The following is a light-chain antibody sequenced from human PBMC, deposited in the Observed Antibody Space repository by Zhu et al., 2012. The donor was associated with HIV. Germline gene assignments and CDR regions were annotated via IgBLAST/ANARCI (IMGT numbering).Light chain of an antibody. Sequence: EIVMTQSPATLSVSPGERATLSCRASQSVSVNFAWYQQRPGQAPRLLIYGASTRATGPPSQVQWQVGRGTEFTLTITSMQSEDFAVYYCQQYNNWPYTFGQGTKRGDQT. J-gene: IGKJ2*01. CDR3: QQYNNWPYT. CDR1: QSVSVN. V-gene: IGKV3-15*01. CDR2: GAS.